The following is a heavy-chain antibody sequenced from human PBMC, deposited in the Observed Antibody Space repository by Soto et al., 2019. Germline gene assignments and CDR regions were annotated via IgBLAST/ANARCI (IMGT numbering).Heavy chain of an antibody. CDR3: ARDGPAAVFDH. CDR2: IDSSGNTI. J-gene: IGHJ4*02. D-gene: IGHD6-13*01. V-gene: IGHV3-48*03. Sequence: EVQLVESGGGLAQPGGSLRLSCAASGFTFSGYEMNWVRQAPGKGLEWVSYIDSSGNTIDYADSVKGRFTISRDNAKNSLYLQMNSLRAEDTAIYYCARDGPAAVFDHWGQGTQVTVSS. CDR1: GFTFSGYE.